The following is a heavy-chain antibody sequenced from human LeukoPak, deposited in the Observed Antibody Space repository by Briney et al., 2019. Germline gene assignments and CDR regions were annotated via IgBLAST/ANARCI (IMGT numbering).Heavy chain of an antibody. V-gene: IGHV4-39*07. CDR1: GGSISTSSFY. D-gene: IGHD3-22*01. CDR2: IHHDGIT. J-gene: IGHJ5*02. Sequence: SETLSLTCTVSGGSISTSSFYWGWIRQPPGKGLEWIGNIHHDGITYYNPSLKSRVTISLDPSKNQFSLKLTSVAAADTALYHCARVHYYDASDYSTSNWFDPWGQGTLVTVSS. CDR3: ARVHYYDASDYSTSNWFDP.